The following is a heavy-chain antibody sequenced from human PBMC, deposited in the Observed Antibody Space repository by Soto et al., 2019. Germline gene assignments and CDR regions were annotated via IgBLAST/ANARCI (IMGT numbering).Heavy chain of an antibody. J-gene: IGHJ4*02. CDR3: ARDDVSMVTTFLDY. CDR1: GFPFNNYA. CDR2: IWHDGSNE. Sequence: GGSLRLSCAASGFPFNNYAMHWVRQAPGKGLEWVAVIWHDGSNEHYADSVKGRFRIARDNSNNTLYLQMNSLRGEDTALYYCARDDVSMVTTFLDYWGLGTLVTVSS. V-gene: IGHV3-33*01. D-gene: IGHD2-21*02.